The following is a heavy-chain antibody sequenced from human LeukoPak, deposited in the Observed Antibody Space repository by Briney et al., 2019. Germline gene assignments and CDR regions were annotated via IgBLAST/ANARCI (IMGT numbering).Heavy chain of an antibody. Sequence: KPSETLSLTCAVYGGSFSGYYWSWIRQPPGKGLEWIGEINHSGSTNYNPSLKSRVTISVDTSKNQFSLKLSSVTAADTAVYYCARVIVENYDFWSGYYWAYYYGMDVWGLGTTVTVSS. CDR2: INHSGST. D-gene: IGHD3-3*01. CDR3: ARVIVENYDFWSGYYWAYYYGMDV. V-gene: IGHV4-34*01. J-gene: IGHJ6*02. CDR1: GGSFSGYY.